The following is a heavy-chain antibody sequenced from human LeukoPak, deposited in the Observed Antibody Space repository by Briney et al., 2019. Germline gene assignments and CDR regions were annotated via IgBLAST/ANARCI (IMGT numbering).Heavy chain of an antibody. Sequence: GGSLRLSCAASGFTFSSYGMSWVRQAPGKGLEWVSAISGTGGSTDYADSVRGRFTISRDNSKNTLYLQMNSLRAEDTAVYYCTKRGYGSGKEFYFDYWGQGTLVTVSS. V-gene: IGHV3-23*01. D-gene: IGHD3-10*01. CDR3: TKRGYGSGKEFYFDY. CDR1: GFTFSSYG. CDR2: ISGTGGST. J-gene: IGHJ4*02.